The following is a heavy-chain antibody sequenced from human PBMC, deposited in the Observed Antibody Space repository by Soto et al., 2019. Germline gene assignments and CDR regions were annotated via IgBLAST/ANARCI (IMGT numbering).Heavy chain of an antibody. D-gene: IGHD5-12*01. CDR3: ARVLQRGYTGYDHDY. V-gene: IGHV3-23*01. CDR1: GFTFSSYA. Sequence: GGSLRLSCAASGFTFSSYAMSWVRQAPGKGLEWVSAISGSGDSTYYAGSVKGRFTISRDNPKNSLYLQMNSLRAEDTAVYYCARVLQRGYTGYDHDYWGQGTLVTVSS. J-gene: IGHJ4*02. CDR2: ISGSGDST.